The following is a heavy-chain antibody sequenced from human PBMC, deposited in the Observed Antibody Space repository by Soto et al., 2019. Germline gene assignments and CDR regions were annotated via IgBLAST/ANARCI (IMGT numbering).Heavy chain of an antibody. CDR2: IIPIFGTA. J-gene: IGHJ4*02. V-gene: IGHV1-69*01. Sequence: QVQLVQSGAEVKKPGSSEKGSCKASGGTFSSYADSWMRQAPGQGLECMGGIIPIFGTANYAQKFQGRVTITDDESTSTAYMELSSLRSEDTAVYYCARAYFGVARNYYFDYWGQGTLVTVSS. D-gene: IGHD3-3*01. CDR1: GGTFSSYA. CDR3: ARAYFGVARNYYFDY.